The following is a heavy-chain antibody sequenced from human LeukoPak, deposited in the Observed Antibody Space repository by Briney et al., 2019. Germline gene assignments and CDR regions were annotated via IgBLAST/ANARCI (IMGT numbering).Heavy chain of an antibody. CDR3: ARDRSGSYLDS. CDR2: ISNNGGYT. J-gene: IGHJ4*02. Sequence: GGSLRLSCAASGFTFSSSAMSWVRQAPGKGLEWVSAISNNGGYTYYADSVQGRFTISRDNSKSTLCLQMNSLRAEDTAVYYCARDRSGSYLDSWGQGTLVTVSS. D-gene: IGHD1-26*01. V-gene: IGHV3-23*01. CDR1: GFTFSSSA.